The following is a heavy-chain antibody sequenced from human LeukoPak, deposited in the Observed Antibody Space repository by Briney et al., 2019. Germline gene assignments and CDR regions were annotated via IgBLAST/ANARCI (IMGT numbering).Heavy chain of an antibody. V-gene: IGHV4-59*01. D-gene: IGHD3-10*01. Sequence: SETLSLTCTVSGGSISSYFWSWIRQPPGKGLEWIGYMYYSGSTNYNPSLKSRVTMSVDTSKNQFSLKLSSVTAADTAVYYCARDRITMVRGIPRYYNGMDVWGQGTTVTVSS. CDR1: GGSISSYF. J-gene: IGHJ6*02. CDR3: ARDRITMVRGIPRYYNGMDV. CDR2: MYYSGST.